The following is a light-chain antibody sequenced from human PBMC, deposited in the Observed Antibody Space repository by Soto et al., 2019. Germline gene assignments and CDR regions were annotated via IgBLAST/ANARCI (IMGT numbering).Light chain of an antibody. CDR2: DTS. V-gene: IGKV3-15*01. CDR3: QRYNNWPLT. J-gene: IGKJ4*01. CDR1: QGIGDT. Sequence: VVMTQSPAALSVSPLEFATLCGMASQGIGDTLAWYQHKPGQTPRLLIYDTSTRATGVPARFSGSRSGTEFTLTINSLQSEDFAVYYCQRYNNWPLTFGGGTKVDIK.